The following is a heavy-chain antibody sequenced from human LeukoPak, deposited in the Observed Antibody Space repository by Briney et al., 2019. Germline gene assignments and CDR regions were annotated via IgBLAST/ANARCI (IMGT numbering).Heavy chain of an antibody. Sequence: SETLSLTCTVSGGSISSSTYYWGWIRQPPGKGLELIGSKYYSGNSYYNPSLKSRVSISVDTSKNQFSLKLSSVTAADTAVYYCARPPGGNYYFDYWGQGTLVTVSS. CDR2: KYYSGNS. D-gene: IGHD4-23*01. CDR1: GGSISSSTYY. J-gene: IGHJ4*02. CDR3: ARPPGGNYYFDY. V-gene: IGHV4-39*01.